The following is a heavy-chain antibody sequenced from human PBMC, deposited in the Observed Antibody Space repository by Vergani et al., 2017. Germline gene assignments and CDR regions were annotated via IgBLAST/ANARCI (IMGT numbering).Heavy chain of an antibody. CDR2: IYYSGST. V-gene: IGHV4-39*01. J-gene: IGHJ1*01. Sequence: QLQLQESGPGLVKASETLSLTCTVSGGSISSSSYYWGWIRQPPGKGLEWIGSIYYSGSTYYNPSLMSRVTISVDTSKNQFSLKLTSVTAADTAVYFCVGISYSSSNWGQGTLVTVSS. CDR1: GGSISSSSYY. CDR3: VGISYSSSN. D-gene: IGHD6-6*01.